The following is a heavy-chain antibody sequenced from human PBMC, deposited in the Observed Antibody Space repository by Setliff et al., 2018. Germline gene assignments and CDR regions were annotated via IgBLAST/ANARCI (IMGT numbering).Heavy chain of an antibody. CDR2: IYTSGST. D-gene: IGHD3-3*01. Sequence: LSLTCTVSGGSISSGTYYWSWIRQPAGKGLEWIGRIYTSGSTNYNPSLKSRVTISVDTSKNQFSLKLSSVTAADTAVYYCARGWGVITIFGMDYYMDVWGKGTTVTV. CDR1: GGSISSGTYY. CDR3: ARGWGVITIFGMDYYMDV. V-gene: IGHV4-61*02. J-gene: IGHJ6*03.